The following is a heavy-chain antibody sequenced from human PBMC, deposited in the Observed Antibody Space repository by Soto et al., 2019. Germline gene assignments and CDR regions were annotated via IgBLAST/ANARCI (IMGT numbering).Heavy chain of an antibody. CDR2: IYHFGST. CDR1: GVSISSGGYS. CDR3: ARHYGDYQYNWFDP. J-gene: IGHJ5*02. V-gene: IGHV4-30-2*01. Sequence: SETLSLTCAVSGVSISSGGYSWSWIRQPPGKGLEWIGYIYHFGSTYYNPSLKSRVTISVDRSENQISLRLTSVTAADTAVYYCARHYGDYQYNWFDPWGRGTLVTVS. D-gene: IGHD4-17*01.